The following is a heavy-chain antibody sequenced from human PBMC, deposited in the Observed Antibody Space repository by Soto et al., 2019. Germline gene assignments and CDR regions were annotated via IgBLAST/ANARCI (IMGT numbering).Heavy chain of an antibody. CDR1: GFTFSSYG. D-gene: IGHD5-18*01. Sequence: GGSLRLSCAASGFTFSSYGMHWVRQAPGKGLEWVAVIWYDGSNKYYADSVKGRFTISRDNSKNTLYLQMNSLRAEDTAVYYCARGAVDTAMVTLYWGQGTLVTVSS. J-gene: IGHJ4*02. CDR2: IWYDGSNK. CDR3: ARGAVDTAMVTLY. V-gene: IGHV3-33*01.